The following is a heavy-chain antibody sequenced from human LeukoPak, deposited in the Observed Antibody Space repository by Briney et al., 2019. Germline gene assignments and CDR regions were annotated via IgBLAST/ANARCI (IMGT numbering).Heavy chain of an antibody. CDR3: ASRYGDYEGFYGMDV. J-gene: IGHJ6*02. D-gene: IGHD4-17*01. Sequence: ASVKVSCKASGYTFTSYDINWVRQATGQGLEWMGWMNPNSGNTGYAQEFQGRVTMTRNTSISTAYMELSSLRSEDTAVYYCASRYGDYEGFYGMDVWGQGTTVTVSS. CDR2: MNPNSGNT. V-gene: IGHV1-8*01. CDR1: GYTFTSYD.